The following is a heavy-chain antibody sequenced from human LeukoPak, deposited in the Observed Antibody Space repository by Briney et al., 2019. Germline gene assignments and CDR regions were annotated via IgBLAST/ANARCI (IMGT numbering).Heavy chain of an antibody. J-gene: IGHJ4*02. CDR1: GGSFSGYY. V-gene: IGHV4-34*01. D-gene: IGHD3-22*01. Sequence: SETLSLTCAVYGGSFSGYYWSWIRQPPGKGLEWIGEINHSGSTNYNPSLKSRVTISVDTSKNQFSLKLSSVTAADTAVYYCARRTYFYDSSGYYFDYWGQGTLVTVSS. CDR3: ARRTYFYDSSGYYFDY. CDR2: INHSGST.